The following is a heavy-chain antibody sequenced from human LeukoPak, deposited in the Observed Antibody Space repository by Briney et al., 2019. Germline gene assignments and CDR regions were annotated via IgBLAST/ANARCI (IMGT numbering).Heavy chain of an antibody. D-gene: IGHD3-3*01. CDR3: AKESSRFYDFWSGYPSPFDY. Sequence: GGSLRLSCAASGFTFRSYAMSWVRQAPGKGLEWVSAISGSGGSTYYADSVKGRFTISRDNSKNTLYLQMNSLRAEDTAVYYCAKESSRFYDFWSGYPSPFDYWGQGTLVTVSS. CDR1: GFTFRSYA. J-gene: IGHJ4*02. V-gene: IGHV3-23*01. CDR2: ISGSGGST.